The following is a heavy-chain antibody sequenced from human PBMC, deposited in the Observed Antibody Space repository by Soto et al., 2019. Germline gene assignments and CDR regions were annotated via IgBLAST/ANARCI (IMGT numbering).Heavy chain of an antibody. D-gene: IGHD3-22*01. CDR3: ARLALNHYYDSSGYYV. Sequence: SGTLSLTCNVSGGSISSSSYYWGWIRQPPGKGLEWIGSIYYSGSTYYNPSLKSRVTISVDTSKNQFSLKLSSVTAADTAVYYCARLALNHYYDSSGYYVWGQGTLVTVSS. J-gene: IGHJ4*02. CDR2: IYYSGST. CDR1: GGSISSSSYY. V-gene: IGHV4-39*01.